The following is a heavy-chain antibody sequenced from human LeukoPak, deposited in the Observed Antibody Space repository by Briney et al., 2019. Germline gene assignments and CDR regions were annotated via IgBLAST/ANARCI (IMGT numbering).Heavy chain of an antibody. CDR1: GGSISSYY. V-gene: IGHV4-4*07. D-gene: IGHD3-10*01. Sequence: SETLSLTCTVSGGSISSYYWSWIRQPAGKGLEWIGRIYTSGSTNYNPSLKSRVTMSVDTSKNQFSLKLSSVTAADTAVYYCARGAEYYGSGSYYTELKPLYYFDYWGQGTLVTVSS. CDR3: ARGAEYYGSGSYYTELKPLYYFDY. CDR2: IYTSGST. J-gene: IGHJ4*02.